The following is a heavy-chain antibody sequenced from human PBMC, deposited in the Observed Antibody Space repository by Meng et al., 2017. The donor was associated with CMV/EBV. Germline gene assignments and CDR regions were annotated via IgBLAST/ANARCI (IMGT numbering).Heavy chain of an antibody. D-gene: IGHD3-3*01. J-gene: IGHJ4*02. Sequence: QGPLQEAGPGLVKPSQTLPLTCTVSGGSISSGDYYWSWIRQPPGKGLEWIGYIYYSGSTYYNPSLKSRVTISVDTSKNQFSLKLSSVTAADTAVYYCARDNRRGGVDYWGQGTLVTVSS. CDR3: ARDNRRGGVDY. CDR2: IYYSGST. CDR1: GGSISSGDYY. V-gene: IGHV4-30-4*08.